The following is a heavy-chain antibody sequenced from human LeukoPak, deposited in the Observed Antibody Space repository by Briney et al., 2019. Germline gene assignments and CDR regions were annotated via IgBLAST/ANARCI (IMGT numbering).Heavy chain of an antibody. Sequence: GGSLRLPCTASGFTFCDYAMSWVRQAPGKGLEWVGFIRSKAYGGTTEYAASVKGRFTISRDDSKSIAYLQMNSLKTEDTAVYYCTRDLDSYGRTLPSFDYWGQGTLVTVSS. CDR1: GFTFCDYA. CDR2: IRSKAYGGTT. J-gene: IGHJ4*02. V-gene: IGHV3-49*04. D-gene: IGHD5-18*01. CDR3: TRDLDSYGRTLPSFDY.